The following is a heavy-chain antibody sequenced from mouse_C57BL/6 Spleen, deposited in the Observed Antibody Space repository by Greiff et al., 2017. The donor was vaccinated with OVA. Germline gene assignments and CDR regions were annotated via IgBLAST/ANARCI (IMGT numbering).Heavy chain of an antibody. V-gene: IGHV1-50*01. J-gene: IGHJ3*01. D-gene: IGHD2-3*01. CDR3: ERYYDGYPWLAY. CDR1: GYTFTSYW. Sequence: QVQLQQPGAELVKPGASVKLSCKASGYTFTSYWMQWVKQRPGQGLEWIGEIDPSDSYTNYNQKFKGKATLTVDTSSSTAYMQLSSLKSRDSAVYYWERYYDGYPWLAYWGKGTRVTVSA. CDR2: IDPSDSYT.